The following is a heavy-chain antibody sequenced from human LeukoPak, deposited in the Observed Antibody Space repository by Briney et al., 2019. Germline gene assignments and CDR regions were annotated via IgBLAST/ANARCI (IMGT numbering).Heavy chain of an antibody. CDR3: ARDQIAAVDP. J-gene: IGHJ5*02. D-gene: IGHD6-13*01. CDR2: IYYSGST. V-gene: IGHV4-30-4*08. CDR1: GGSISSGGYY. Sequence: PSETLSLTCTVSGGSISSGGYYWSWIRQHPGKGLEWIGYIYYSGSTYYNPSLKSRVTISVDTSKNQFSLKLSSVTAADTAVYYCARDQIAAVDPWGQGTLVTVSS.